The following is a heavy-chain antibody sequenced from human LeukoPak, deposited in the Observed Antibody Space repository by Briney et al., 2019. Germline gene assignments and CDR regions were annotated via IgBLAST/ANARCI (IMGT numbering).Heavy chain of an antibody. CDR1: GFTFSNYG. V-gene: IGHV3-33*01. Sequence: GGSLRLSCAASGFTFSNYGMHWVRQVPGKGLEWVAVIWYDGSNQYYADSVKGRFTISRDNSKNMLYLQMNSLRAEDTAVYYCARGDIVGATTTPFDYWGQGTLVTVSS. J-gene: IGHJ4*02. D-gene: IGHD1-26*01. CDR3: ARGDIVGATTTPFDY. CDR2: IWYDGSNQ.